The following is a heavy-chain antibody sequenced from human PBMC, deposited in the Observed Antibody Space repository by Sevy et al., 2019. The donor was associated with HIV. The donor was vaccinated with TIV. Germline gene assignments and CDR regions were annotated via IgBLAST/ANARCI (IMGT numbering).Heavy chain of an antibody. CDR2: IYPGDSAT. J-gene: IGHJ4*02. V-gene: IGHV5-51*01. CDR3: GRTQGALDF. Sequence: GESLKISCKGSGYNFTNFWIGWGRQMPGKGLEWMGIIYPGDSATRYSPSFQGHVTMSVDKSIGVAYLQWRSLKASDTAIYYCGRTQGALDFWGQGTPVTVSS. CDR1: GYNFTNFW.